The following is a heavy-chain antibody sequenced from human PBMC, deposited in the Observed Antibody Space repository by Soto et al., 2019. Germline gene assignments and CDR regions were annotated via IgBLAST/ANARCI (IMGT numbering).Heavy chain of an antibody. V-gene: IGHV4-30-4*01. Sequence: SETLSLTCTVSGGSISSGNYCWSWIRQPPGKGLEWIGYIYDSGSTYYNPSLKSRVTISIDTSKNQFSLKLSSVTAADTAVYYCARAKYSSGWYIDYWGQETLVTVSS. D-gene: IGHD6-19*01. J-gene: IGHJ4*02. CDR2: IYDSGST. CDR1: GGSISSGNYC. CDR3: ARAKYSSGWYIDY.